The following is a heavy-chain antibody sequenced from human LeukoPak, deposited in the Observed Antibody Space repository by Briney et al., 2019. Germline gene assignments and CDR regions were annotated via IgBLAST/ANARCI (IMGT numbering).Heavy chain of an antibody. CDR1: GGSISSYY. D-gene: IGHD3-10*01. CDR3: ARVGFGELPLDY. V-gene: IGHV4-59*12. J-gene: IGHJ4*02. Sequence: PSETLSLTCTVSGGSISSYYWSWIRQPPGKGLEWIGYIYYSGSTNYNPSLKSRVTISVDKSKNQFSLKLSSVTAADTAVYYCARVGFGELPLDYWGQGTLVTVSS. CDR2: IYYSGST.